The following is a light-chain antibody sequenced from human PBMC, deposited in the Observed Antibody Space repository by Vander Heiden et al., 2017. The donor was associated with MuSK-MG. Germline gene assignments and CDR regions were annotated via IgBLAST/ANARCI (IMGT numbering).Light chain of an antibody. CDR3: QQSYSTPLT. CDR2: AAS. Sequence: DIQMTQSPSSLSASVGDRVTITCRASQSISSYLNWYQQKPGKAPKLLIYAASSLQSGVPSRFSGSGSATDFTLTVSSLQPEDFATYYCQQSYSTPLTFGRGTKVDIK. CDR1: QSISSY. V-gene: IGKV1-39*01. J-gene: IGKJ3*01.